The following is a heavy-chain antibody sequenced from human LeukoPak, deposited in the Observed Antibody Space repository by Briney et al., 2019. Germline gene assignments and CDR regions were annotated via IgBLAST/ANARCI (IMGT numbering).Heavy chain of an antibody. J-gene: IGHJ5*02. D-gene: IGHD2-15*01. CDR3: ARGADGVSSNSRGWFDP. V-gene: IGHV3-30*02. CDR2: IRYDGSNK. CDR1: GFTFSSYG. Sequence: GGSLRLSCAASGFTFSSYGMHWVRQAPGKGLEWVAFIRYDGSNKYYADSVKGRFTISRDNSKNTLYLQMNSLRAEDTAVYYCARGADGVSSNSRGWFDPWGQGTLVTVSP.